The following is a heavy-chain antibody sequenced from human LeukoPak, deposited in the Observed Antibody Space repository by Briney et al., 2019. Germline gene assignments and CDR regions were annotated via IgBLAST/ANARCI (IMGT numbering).Heavy chain of an antibody. D-gene: IGHD3-16*01. V-gene: IGHV4-34*01. CDR1: GGSFSGYY. J-gene: IGHJ4*02. Sequence: SETLSLTCAVYGGSFSGYYWSWIRQPPGKGLEWIGEINHSGSTNYNPSLKSRVTISVDTSKNQFSLKLSSVTAADTAVYYCARVNAPGGRTRPFDYWGQGTLVAVSS. CDR3: ARVNAPGGRTRPFDY. CDR2: INHSGST.